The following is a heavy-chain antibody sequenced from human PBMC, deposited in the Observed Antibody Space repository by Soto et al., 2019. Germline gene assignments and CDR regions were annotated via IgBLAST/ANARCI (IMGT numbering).Heavy chain of an antibody. CDR1: GGIFSSNT. J-gene: IGHJ4*02. CDR2: IIPLFGTA. CDR3: ASKAGCGGACYAFDS. V-gene: IGHV1-69*06. D-gene: IGHD2-21*02. Sequence: QVYLVQSGAEVKKPGSSVKISCKASGGIFSSNTINWVRQAAGQGLEWMGGIIPLFGTADYAEKFQGRVTITAAKSTKTEDMELTSLRSEDTAVYYRASKAGCGGACYAFDSWGQGTLVTVSS.